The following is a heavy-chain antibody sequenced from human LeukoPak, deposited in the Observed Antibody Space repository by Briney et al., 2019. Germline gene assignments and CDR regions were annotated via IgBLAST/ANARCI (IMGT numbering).Heavy chain of an antibody. D-gene: IGHD6-13*01. CDR3: ARSKAAADPYYHYYGMDV. CDR1: GFTFSTYA. J-gene: IGHJ6*02. Sequence: GGSLRLSCAASGFTFSTYAMHWVRQAPGKGLEWVAVMSYDGSNIYYADSVKGRSTISRDNSKNTLYLQMNSLRAEDTAMYYCARSKAAADPYYHYYGMDVWGQGTTVTVSS. CDR2: MSYDGSNI. V-gene: IGHV3-30-3*01.